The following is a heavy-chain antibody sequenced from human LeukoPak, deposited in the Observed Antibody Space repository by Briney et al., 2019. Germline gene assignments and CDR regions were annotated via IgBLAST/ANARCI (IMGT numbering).Heavy chain of an antibody. CDR1: GYSFTSYW. J-gene: IGHJ6*03. CDR2: IYPGDSDT. CDR3: ARLLEGYCSGGSCFYYYMDV. D-gene: IGHD2-15*01. V-gene: IGHV5-51*01. Sequence: GESLKISCKGSGYSFTSYWIGWVRQMPGKGLEWMGIIYPGDSDTRYSPSFQGQVTISADKSISTAYLQWSSLKASDTAMYYCARLLEGYCSGGSCFYYYMDVLGKGTTVTVSS.